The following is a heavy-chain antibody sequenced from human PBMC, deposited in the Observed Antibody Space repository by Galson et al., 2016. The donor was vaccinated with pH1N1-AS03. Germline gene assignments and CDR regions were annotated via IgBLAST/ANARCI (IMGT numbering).Heavy chain of an antibody. CDR2: FYPSDSDA. V-gene: IGHV5-51*01. D-gene: IGHD1-26*01. J-gene: IGHJ4*02. CDR1: GYLFTNYW. Sequence: QSGAEVKQPGEPLTISCKTSGYLFTNYWIGWVRHMPGKGLEWMGIFYPSDSDARYSPSFQGQVTFSADKSTATAYLQWTTLKAAGTAIYYCARHASPTILSYHFDYWGRGTLVTVSS. CDR3: ARHASPTILSYHFDY.